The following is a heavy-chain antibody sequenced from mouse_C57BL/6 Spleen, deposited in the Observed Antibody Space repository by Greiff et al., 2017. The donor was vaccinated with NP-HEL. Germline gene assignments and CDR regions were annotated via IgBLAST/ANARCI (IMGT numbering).Heavy chain of an antibody. CDR1: GYAFSSSW. Sequence: QVQLQQSGPELVKPGALVKISCKASGYAFSSSWMNWVKQRPGKGLEWIGRIYPGDGDTNYNGKFKGKATLTADKSSSTAYMQLSSLTSEDSAVYFCAPHYGSSYAMDYWGQGTSVTVSS. V-gene: IGHV1-82*01. J-gene: IGHJ4*01. D-gene: IGHD1-1*01. CDR2: IYPGDGDT. CDR3: APHYGSSYAMDY.